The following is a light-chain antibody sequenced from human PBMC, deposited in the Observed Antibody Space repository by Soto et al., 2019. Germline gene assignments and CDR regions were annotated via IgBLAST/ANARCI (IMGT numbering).Light chain of an antibody. V-gene: IGKV3-20*01. CDR1: QSVSNNY. Sequence: EIVLTQSPGTLSLSPGERATLSCRASQSVSNNYLAWYQQKPGQAPRLLIYYTSNRATGIPDRFSGSGSGTDFTLTIRRLEPEDFAVYYCQQYGSSYPWTFGQGTKVDIK. J-gene: IGKJ1*01. CDR2: YTS. CDR3: QQYGSSYPWT.